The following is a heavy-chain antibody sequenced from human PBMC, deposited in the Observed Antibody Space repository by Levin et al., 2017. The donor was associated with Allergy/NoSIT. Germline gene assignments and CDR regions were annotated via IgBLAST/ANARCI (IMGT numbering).Heavy chain of an antibody. D-gene: IGHD3-10*01. J-gene: IGHJ3*02. CDR3: ARHRITIVRGATTDDAFDI. V-gene: IGHV3-53*01. Sequence: GESLKISCAASGFTVSSNYMSWVRQAPGKGLEWVSVLYSGGNTYYANSVKGRFTISRDNSKNMLYLQMNRLRAEETAVYYCARHRITIVRGATTDDAFDIWGQGTMVTVSS. CDR1: GFTVSSNY. CDR2: LYSGGNT.